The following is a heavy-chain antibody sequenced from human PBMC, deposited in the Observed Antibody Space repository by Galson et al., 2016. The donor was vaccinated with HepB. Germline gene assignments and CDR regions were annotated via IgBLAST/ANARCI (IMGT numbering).Heavy chain of an antibody. D-gene: IGHD3-3*01. CDR2: IYYSGST. CDR3: ARSGGSDFWSGYYYYYAMDV. V-gene: IGHV4-30-4*01. J-gene: IGHJ6*04. Sequence: TLSLTCTVPGGSINSGDYFWSWIRQPPGKGLEWIGYIYYSGSTYYSPSLKSRITISVDTSKNQFSLKLSSVTAADTAVYYCARSGGSDFWSGYYYYYAMDVWGKGTTVTVSS. CDR1: GGSINSGDYF.